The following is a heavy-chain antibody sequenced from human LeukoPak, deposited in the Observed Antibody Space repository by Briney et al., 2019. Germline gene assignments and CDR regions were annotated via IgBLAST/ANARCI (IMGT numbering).Heavy chain of an antibody. V-gene: IGHV5-51*01. D-gene: IGHD4-17*01. CDR3: ARSVDYGDLYYMDV. CDR1: GYSFTSYW. J-gene: IGHJ6*03. Sequence: GESLKISCKGSGYSFTSYWIGWVRQMPGKGLEWMGIIYPGGYDTIYSPSFKGQVTISADKSISTAYLQWSSLKASDTAMYYCARSVDYGDLYYMDVWGKGTTVTVSS. CDR2: IYPGGYDT.